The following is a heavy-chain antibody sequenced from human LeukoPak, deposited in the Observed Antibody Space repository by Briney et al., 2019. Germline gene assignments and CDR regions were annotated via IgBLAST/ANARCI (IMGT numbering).Heavy chain of an antibody. V-gene: IGHV4-4*07. D-gene: IGHD1-26*01. CDR2: IYTSGST. J-gene: IGHJ4*02. CDR1: GGSVSNYY. Sequence: SETLSLTCTVSGGSVSNYYWSWIRQPAGKGLEWIGRIYTSGSTNYNPSLKSRVTISVDKSKNQFSLKLSSVTAADTAVYYCARAGYSGSYSYFDYWGQGTLVTVSS. CDR3: ARAGYSGSYSYFDY.